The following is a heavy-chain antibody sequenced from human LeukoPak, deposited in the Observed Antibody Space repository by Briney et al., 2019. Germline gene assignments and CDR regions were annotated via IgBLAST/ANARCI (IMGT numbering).Heavy chain of an antibody. V-gene: IGHV4-39*01. Sequence: SETLSLTCTVSGGSIISSTYSWGWIRQPPGKGLEWIGSIYYSGSTYYNPSLKSRVTISVDTSKNQFSLKLSSVTAADTAVYYCARLINEVFDYWGQGTLVTVSS. CDR3: ARLINEVFDY. CDR2: IYYSGST. J-gene: IGHJ4*02. CDR1: GGSIISSTYS. D-gene: IGHD1-1*01.